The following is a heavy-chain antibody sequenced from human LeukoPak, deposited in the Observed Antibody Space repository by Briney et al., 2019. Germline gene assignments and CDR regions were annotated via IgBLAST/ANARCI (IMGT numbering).Heavy chain of an antibody. Sequence: ASVKVSCKASGGTFSSYAISWVRQAPGQGLEWMGGIIPIFGTANYAQKFQGRVTMTRNTSISTAYMELSSLRSEDTAVYYCAREGNDSSGYLKGFDYWGQGTLVTVSS. CDR2: IIPIFGTA. V-gene: IGHV1-69*05. CDR3: AREGNDSSGYLKGFDY. CDR1: GGTFSSYA. D-gene: IGHD3-22*01. J-gene: IGHJ4*02.